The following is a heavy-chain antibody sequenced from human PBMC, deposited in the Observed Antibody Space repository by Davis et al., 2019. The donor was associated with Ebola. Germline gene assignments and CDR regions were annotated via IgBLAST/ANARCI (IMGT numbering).Heavy chain of an antibody. CDR3: ASFRYSYGRYYFGY. D-gene: IGHD5-18*01. CDR1: GGSFSGYY. V-gene: IGHV4-34*01. Sequence: SETLSLTCAVYGGSFSGYYWSWIRQPPGKGLEWIGEINHSGSTNYNPSLKSRVTISVDTSKNQFSLKLSSVTAADTAVYYCASFRYSYGRYYFGYWGQGTLVTVSS. J-gene: IGHJ4*02. CDR2: INHSGST.